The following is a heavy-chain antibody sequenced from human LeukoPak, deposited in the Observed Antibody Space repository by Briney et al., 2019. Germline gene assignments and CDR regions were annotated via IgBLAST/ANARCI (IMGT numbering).Heavy chain of an antibody. Sequence: GGSLRLSCAASGFTFSSYWVNWVRQVPGKGLEWVAIIKQDGSEKFHVDSVKGRFTISRDNAKTSLFLQMNSLRVEDTSVYYCVRSNGWTPDYWGQGTLVTVSS. CDR2: IKQDGSEK. CDR1: GFTFSSYW. D-gene: IGHD2-15*01. V-gene: IGHV3-7*01. CDR3: VRSNGWTPDY. J-gene: IGHJ4*02.